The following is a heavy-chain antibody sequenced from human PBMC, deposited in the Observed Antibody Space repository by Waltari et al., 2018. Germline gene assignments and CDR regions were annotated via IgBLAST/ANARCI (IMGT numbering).Heavy chain of an antibody. D-gene: IGHD3-10*01. J-gene: IGHJ4*02. CDR1: GFTFRTYA. V-gene: IGHV3-23*04. CDR3: AKEGTYGSGSLYFFDY. Sequence: EVQLVESGGGLIQPGGSLRLSCAASGFTFRTYAMSWVRQAPGKGLEWVSAVSGAGGGTYYADSVTGRFTISRDNSKNTLYLQMNSLRAEDTAVYYCAKEGTYGSGSLYFFDYWGQGTVVTVSS. CDR2: VSGAGGGT.